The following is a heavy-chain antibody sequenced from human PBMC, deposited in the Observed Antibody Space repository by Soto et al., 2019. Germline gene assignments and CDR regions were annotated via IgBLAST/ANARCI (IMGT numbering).Heavy chain of an antibody. CDR2: ISYDGSNK. V-gene: IGHV3-30-3*01. D-gene: IGHD3-10*01. J-gene: IGHJ4*02. CDR1: GFTFSSYA. CDR3: ARAHYGSGSYYTNFDY. Sequence: GGSLRLSCAASGFTFSSYAMHWVRQAPGKGLEWVAVISYDGSNKYYADSVKGRFTISRDNSKNTLYLQMNSLRAEDTAVYYCARAHYGSGSYYTNFDYWGQGTLVTVSS.